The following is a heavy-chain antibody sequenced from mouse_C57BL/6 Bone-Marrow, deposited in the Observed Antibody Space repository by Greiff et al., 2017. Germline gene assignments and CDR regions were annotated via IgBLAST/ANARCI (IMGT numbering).Heavy chain of an antibody. D-gene: IGHD2-5*01. V-gene: IGHV1-55*01. CDR2: IYPGSGST. Sequence: QVQLQQPGAELVKPGASVKMSCKASGYPFTSYWITWVKQRPGQGLEWIGDIYPGSGSTNYNEKFKSKATLTVDTSSRTAYMQLSRLTSEDSAVYYCARPYYSNYWYFDVWGTGTTVTVSS. CDR3: ARPYYSNYWYFDV. CDR1: GYPFTSYW. J-gene: IGHJ1*03.